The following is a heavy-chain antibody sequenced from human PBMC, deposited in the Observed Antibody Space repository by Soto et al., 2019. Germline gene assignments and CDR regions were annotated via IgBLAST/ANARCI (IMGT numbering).Heavy chain of an antibody. J-gene: IGHJ6*02. CDR2: INHSGST. Sequence: SETLSLTCAVYGGSFSGYYWSWIRQPPGKGLEWVGEINHSGSTNYNPSLKSRVTISVDTSKNQFSLKLSSVTAAGTAVYYLASAPPRYDFWGGYRGGMDVWGQGTTVTVSS. V-gene: IGHV4-34*01. CDR3: ASAPPRYDFWGGYRGGMDV. D-gene: IGHD3-3*01. CDR1: GGSFSGYY.